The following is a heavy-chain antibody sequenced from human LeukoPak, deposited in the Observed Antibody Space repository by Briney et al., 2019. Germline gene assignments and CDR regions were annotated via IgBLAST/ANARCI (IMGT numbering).Heavy chain of an antibody. CDR3: ARDAVGSYDY. V-gene: IGHV3-11*01. J-gene: IGHJ4*02. Sequence: GGSLRLSCAASGFTFSDYYMIWIRQAPGKGLEWISYISNSGSTMYYADSVTGRFTISRANAKNSLHLQMNSMRAEDTVVYYCARDAVGSYDYWGQGTLVTVSS. CDR1: GFTFSDYY. D-gene: IGHD3-10*01. CDR2: ISNSGSTM.